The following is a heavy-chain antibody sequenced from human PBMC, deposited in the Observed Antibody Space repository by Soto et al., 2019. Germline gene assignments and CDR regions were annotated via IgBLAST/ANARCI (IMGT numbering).Heavy chain of an antibody. Sequence: PXESLKISCKGSGYSFTRYWIGWVRQMPGKGLEWMGSIDPGDSDTRYSPPFQGHVTMSADKSISTAYLQWSSLKASDTAIYYCVRHTTIGYNYYGMDLWGQGTTVTVSS. CDR3: VRHTTIGYNYYGMDL. V-gene: IGHV5-51*01. CDR2: IDPGDSDT. CDR1: GYSFTRYW. D-gene: IGHD2-2*02. J-gene: IGHJ6*02.